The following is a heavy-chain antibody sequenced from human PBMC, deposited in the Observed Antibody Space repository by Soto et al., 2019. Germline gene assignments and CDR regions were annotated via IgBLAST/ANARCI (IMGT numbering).Heavy chain of an antibody. CDR2: ISYDGSNQ. V-gene: IGHV3-30*18. CDR1: GFAFNIYG. J-gene: IGHJ4*02. CDR3: AKDQASGQGSFDS. Sequence: VKLVESRGGVVQPGGSLRLSCAACGFAFNIYGMHWIRQAPDKGLEWVALISYDGSNQYYADSVKGRFTISRDNSKNTLFLQMNSLRADDTAVYYCAKDQASGQGSFDSWGQGTLVTVSS.